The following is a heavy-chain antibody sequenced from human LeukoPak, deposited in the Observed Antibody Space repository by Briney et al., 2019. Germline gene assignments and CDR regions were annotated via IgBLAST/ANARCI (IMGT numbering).Heavy chain of an antibody. D-gene: IGHD3-3*01. V-gene: IGHV4-61*02. CDR3: ARAKFLEWSSLGGFDY. CDR1: GGSISSGSYY. CDR2: IYTSGST. Sequence: PSETLSLTCTVSGGSISSGSYYWRWIRQPAGKGLEWIGRIYTSGSTNYNPSLKSRVTISVDTSKNQFSLKLSSVTAADTAVYYCARAKFLEWSSLGGFDYWGQGTLVTVSS. J-gene: IGHJ4*02.